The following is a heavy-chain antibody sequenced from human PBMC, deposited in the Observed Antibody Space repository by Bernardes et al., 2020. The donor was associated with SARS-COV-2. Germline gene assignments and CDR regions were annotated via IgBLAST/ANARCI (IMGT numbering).Heavy chain of an antibody. CDR1: GHTFTNYD. Sequence: ASGKVSCKASGHTFTNYDINWVRQATGQGLEWMGWVNPTSGNAGYAQNFQGRVTMTRDTSTSTVFMELISLRSEDTAVYYCARLGKYDAFDMWGQGTMVSVSS. D-gene: IGHD7-27*01. CDR2: VNPTSGNA. V-gene: IGHV1-8*01. CDR3: ARLGKYDAFDM. J-gene: IGHJ3*02.